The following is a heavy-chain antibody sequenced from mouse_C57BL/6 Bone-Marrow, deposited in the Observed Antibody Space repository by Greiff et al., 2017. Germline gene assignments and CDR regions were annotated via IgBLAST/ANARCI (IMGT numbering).Heavy chain of an antibody. CDR3: ARNTAYYSNSWVAY. CDR1: GYTFTSYW. D-gene: IGHD2-5*01. Sequence: QVQLQQPGAELVRPGTSVKLSCKASGYTFTSYWMHWVKQRPGQGLEWIGVIDPSDSYTNYNQKFKGKATLTVATASSTAYMQLSSLTSEDSAVYYCARNTAYYSNSWVAYGGQGTLVTVSA. CDR2: IDPSDSYT. J-gene: IGHJ3*01. V-gene: IGHV1-59*01.